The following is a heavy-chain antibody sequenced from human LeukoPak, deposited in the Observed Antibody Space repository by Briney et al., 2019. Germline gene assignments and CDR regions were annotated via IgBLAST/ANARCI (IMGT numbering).Heavy chain of an antibody. CDR2: ISSSSSYI. CDR1: GFTFSSYS. CDR3: ARGLSGSYSFDY. Sequence: GGSLRLSCAASGFTFSSYSMNWVRQAPGKGLEWVSSISSSSSYIYYADSVKGRFTISRDNAKNSLYLQMNSLRAEDTAVYYCARGLSGSYSFDYWGQGTLVTVS. D-gene: IGHD1-26*01. V-gene: IGHV3-21*01. J-gene: IGHJ4*02.